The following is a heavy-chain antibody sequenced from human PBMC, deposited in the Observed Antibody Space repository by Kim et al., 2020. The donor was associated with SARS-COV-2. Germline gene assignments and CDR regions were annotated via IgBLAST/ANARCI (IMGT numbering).Heavy chain of an antibody. J-gene: IGHJ5*02. CDR2: IRPDNGDT. CDR3: AREGRP. CDR1: GYTFTTYA. V-gene: IGHV1-3*01. Sequence: ASVKVSCKASGYTFTTYALHWVRQAPGQTFEWLGWIRPDNGDTKYSQKFQGRVTITRDTSATTTYMALSGLTSEDTAVYFCAREGRPWGQGTLVNVSA.